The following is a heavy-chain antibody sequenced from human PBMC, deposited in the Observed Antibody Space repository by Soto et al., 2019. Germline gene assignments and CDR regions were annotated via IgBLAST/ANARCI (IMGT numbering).Heavy chain of an antibody. CDR1: GFSLINPRMG. CDR2: IFSNDEK. Sequence: GSGPTLVNPTETLTLTCTVSGFSLINPRMGVSWIRQPPGKALEWLAHIFSNDEKSYSTSLKSRLTMSQDISKSQVVLMMTNMDPVDTATYYCARIGGYSYGYRLDYGMDVWGQGTTVTVSS. CDR3: ARIGGYSYGYRLDYGMDV. J-gene: IGHJ6*02. D-gene: IGHD5-18*01. V-gene: IGHV2-26*01.